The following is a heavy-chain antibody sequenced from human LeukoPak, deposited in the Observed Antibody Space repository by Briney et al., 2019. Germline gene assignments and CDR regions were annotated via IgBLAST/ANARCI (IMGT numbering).Heavy chain of an antibody. V-gene: IGHV4-34*01. J-gene: IGHJ3*02. D-gene: IGHD5-24*01. CDR1: GGSFSGYY. CDR2: INHSGST. Sequence: SETLSLTCAVYGGSFSGYYWSWIRQPPGKGLEWIGEINHSGSTNYNPSLKSRVTISVDTSKNQFSLKLSSVTAADTAVYYCARARLITGPFDIWGQATMVTVSS. CDR3: ARARLITGPFDI.